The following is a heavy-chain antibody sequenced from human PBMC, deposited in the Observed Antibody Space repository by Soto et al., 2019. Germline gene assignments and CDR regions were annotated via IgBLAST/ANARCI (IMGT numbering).Heavy chain of an antibody. V-gene: IGHV4-39*01. CDR3: ARLSEIAAACTGQYYYSYCMDV. CDR1: GGSIDSSSYS. J-gene: IGHJ6*02. CDR2: IYYSGST. Sequence: SETLYLTCTVSGGSIDSSSYSWGGIRQPTGKGLEWIGSIYYSGSTYYNPSLKSRVTISVDTSKNQFSLKLSSVTAADTAVYYCARLSEIAAACTGQYYYSYCMDVWGQGTMVTVSS. D-gene: IGHD6-13*01.